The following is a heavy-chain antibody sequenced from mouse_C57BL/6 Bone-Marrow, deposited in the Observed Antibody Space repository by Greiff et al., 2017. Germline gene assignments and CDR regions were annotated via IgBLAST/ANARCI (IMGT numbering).Heavy chain of an antibody. D-gene: IGHD3-2*02. J-gene: IGHJ2*01. V-gene: IGHV1-82*01. CDR2: IYPGDGDT. CDR1: GYAFSSSW. Sequence: QVQLQQSGPELVKPGASVKISCKASGYAFSSSWMNWVKQRPGKGLEWIGRIYPGDGDTNYNGKFKGKATLTADKSSSTAYMQLSSLTSEDSAVYFCASPRQLRQYYFDYWGQGTTLTVSS. CDR3: ASPRQLRQYYFDY.